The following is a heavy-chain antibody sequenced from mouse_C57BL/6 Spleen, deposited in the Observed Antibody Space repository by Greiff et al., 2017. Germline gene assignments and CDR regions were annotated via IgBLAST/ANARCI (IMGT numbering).Heavy chain of an antibody. D-gene: IGHD2-3*01. V-gene: IGHV3-1*01. CDR3: ARESYDGYYPWYFDV. CDR1: GYSITSGYD. J-gene: IGHJ1*03. Sequence: EVKLMESGPGMVKPSQSLSLTCTVTGYSITSGYDWHWIRHFPGNKLEWMGYISYSGSTNYNPSLKSRISITHDTSKNHFFLKLNSVTTEDTATYYCARESYDGYYPWYFDVWGTGTTVTVSS. CDR2: ISYSGST.